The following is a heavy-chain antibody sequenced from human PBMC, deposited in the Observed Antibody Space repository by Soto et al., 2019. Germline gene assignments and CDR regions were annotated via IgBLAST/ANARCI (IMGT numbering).Heavy chain of an antibody. CDR3: ARVPSRSGFVDY. CDR2: IYYSGST. CDR1: GGSISSGDYY. J-gene: IGHJ4*02. Sequence: ASETLSLTCTVSGGSISSGDYYWSWIRQPPGKGLEWIGYIYYSGSTYYNPSLKSRVTISVDTSKNQFSLKLSSVTAADTAVYYCARVPSRSGFVDYWGQGTLVTVSS. V-gene: IGHV4-30-4*01. D-gene: IGHD1-26*01.